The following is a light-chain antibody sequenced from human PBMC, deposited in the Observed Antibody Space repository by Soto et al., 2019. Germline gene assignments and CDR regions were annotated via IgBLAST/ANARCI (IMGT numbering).Light chain of an antibody. Sequence: DIQMTQSPSTLSASVGDRVTITCRASHSVASWLAWYQQKPGKAPKLLIYRASSLESGVPSRFSGSGSGTEFTLTISSLQTDDFATYYCLQYNSYPLTFGGGTQVDI. CDR1: HSVASW. CDR3: LQYNSYPLT. CDR2: RAS. J-gene: IGKJ4*01. V-gene: IGKV1-5*03.